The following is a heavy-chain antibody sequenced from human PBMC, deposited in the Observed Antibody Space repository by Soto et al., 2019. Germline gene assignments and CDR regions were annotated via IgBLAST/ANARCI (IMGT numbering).Heavy chain of an antibody. CDR3: ATSLGHSTPRYLNGMEV. CDR2: IIPIFDTT. J-gene: IGHJ6*02. Sequence: QVQLVQSGAEVKKPGSSVRVSCKASGGTFGSNALSWVRQAPGQGREWMGGIIPIFDTTHYAQNFQGRVTITADESTSTVDMELSSLRSEDTAVYGCATSLGHSTPRYLNGMEVWGQGTSVTVSS. CDR1: GGTFGSNA. V-gene: IGHV1-69*01. D-gene: IGHD3-16*01.